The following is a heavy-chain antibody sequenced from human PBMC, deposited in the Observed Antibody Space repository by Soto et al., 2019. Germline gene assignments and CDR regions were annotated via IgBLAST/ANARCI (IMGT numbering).Heavy chain of an antibody. CDR2: INSDGSST. D-gene: IGHD1-26*01. CDR3: ERAVTYYPRYGMDV. CDR1: GFTFSSYW. V-gene: IGHV3-74*01. J-gene: IGHJ6*02. Sequence: GGSMRLSCAASGFTFSSYWVHWVRQAPGKGLVWVSRINSDGSSTSYADSVKGRFTISRDNAKNTLYLQMNSLRAEDTAVYYCERAVTYYPRYGMDVWGQGTTVTVSS.